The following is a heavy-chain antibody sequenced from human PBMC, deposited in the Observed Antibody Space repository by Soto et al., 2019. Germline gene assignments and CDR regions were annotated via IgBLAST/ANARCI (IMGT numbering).Heavy chain of an antibody. V-gene: IGHV4-34*01. CDR2: INHSGST. CDR1: GGSFSGYY. D-gene: IGHD6-13*01. J-gene: IGHJ6*02. Sequence: PSETLSLTCAVYGGSFSGYYWSWIRQPPGKGLEWIGEINHSGSTNYNPSLKSRVTISVDTSKNQFSLKLSSVTAADTAVYYCARVSIRYSSSWTLYYYYGMDVWGQGTTVTVSS. CDR3: ARVSIRYSSSWTLYYYYGMDV.